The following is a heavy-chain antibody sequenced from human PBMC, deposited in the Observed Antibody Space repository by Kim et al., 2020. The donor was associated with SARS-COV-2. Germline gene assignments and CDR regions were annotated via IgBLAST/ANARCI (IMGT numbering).Heavy chain of an antibody. Sequence: GGSLRLSCAASGFTFSSYWMSWVRQAPGKGLEWVANIKQDGSEKYYVDSVKGRFTISRDNAKNSLYLQMNSLRAEDTAVYYCARVLKDYYDSSGYYPAFDICGQGTMVTVSS. D-gene: IGHD3-22*01. CDR3: ARVLKDYYDSSGYYPAFDI. V-gene: IGHV3-7*01. CDR1: GFTFSSYW. CDR2: IKQDGSEK. J-gene: IGHJ3*02.